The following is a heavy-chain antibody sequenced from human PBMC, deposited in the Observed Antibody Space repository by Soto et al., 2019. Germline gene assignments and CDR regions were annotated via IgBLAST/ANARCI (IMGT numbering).Heavy chain of an antibody. D-gene: IGHD2-2*01. Sequence: PSETLSLTCTVSGGSISSGDYYWSWIRQPPGKGLEWIGYIYYSGSTYYNPSLKGRVTISVDTSKNQFSLKLSSVTAADTAVYYCARWGTTHYYYGMDVWGQGTTVTVSS. CDR3: ARWGTTHYYYGMDV. CDR1: GGSISSGDYY. J-gene: IGHJ6*02. CDR2: IYYSGST. V-gene: IGHV4-30-4*01.